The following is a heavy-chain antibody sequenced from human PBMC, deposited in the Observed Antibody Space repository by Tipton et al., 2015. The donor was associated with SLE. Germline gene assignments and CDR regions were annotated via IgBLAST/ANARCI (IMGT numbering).Heavy chain of an antibody. CDR3: ARSSENYGMDV. D-gene: IGHD6-6*01. J-gene: IGHJ6*02. CDR2: VSSDGSGT. V-gene: IGHV3-74*01. CDR1: GFTFSSYA. Sequence: SLRLSCAASGFTFSSYAMSWVRQAPGKGLVWVSRVSSDGSGTSYADSVKGRFTISRDNAKNTLFLQMNSLRAEDAAAYYCARSSENYGMDVWGQGTTVTVSS.